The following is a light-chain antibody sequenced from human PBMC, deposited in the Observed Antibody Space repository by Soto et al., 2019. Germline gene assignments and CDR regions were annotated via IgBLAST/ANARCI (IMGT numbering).Light chain of an antibody. Sequence: DIQMTQSPSILPASIGDRVTITCRARQNMNKYLAWYQQKPGKAPNLLIYKASSLTSGVPSRFSGAGSGTEFTLTISCLQADDFATYYCQQYSSYPYTFGQGTKLEIK. V-gene: IGKV1-5*03. J-gene: IGKJ2*01. CDR1: QNMNKY. CDR3: QQYSSYPYT. CDR2: KAS.